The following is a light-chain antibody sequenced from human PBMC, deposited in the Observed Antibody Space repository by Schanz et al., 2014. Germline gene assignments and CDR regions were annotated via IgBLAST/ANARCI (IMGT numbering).Light chain of an antibody. CDR2: DAS. CDR3: QQYKSDSFT. J-gene: IGKJ3*01. Sequence: DIQMTQVPSTLSASVGDRVTISCRATESISGWLAWYQQTPGKAPKLLIHDASTLEKGVPSRFSGSGSGTEFTLTISGLQPDDCATYYCQQYKSDSFTFGPGTKVDIK. CDR1: ESISGW. V-gene: IGKV1-5*01.